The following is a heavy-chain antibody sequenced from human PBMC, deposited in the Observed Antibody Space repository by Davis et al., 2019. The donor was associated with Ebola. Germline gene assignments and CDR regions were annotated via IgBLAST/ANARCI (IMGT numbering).Heavy chain of an antibody. Sequence: GESLKISCAASGFTFSSNTMSWVRQAPGKGLECVAHIKEDGSKEFYVDSVKGRFTISRDNAKSSLYLQMNSLRAEDTAVFYCVRGGSAPAYWGQGTPVTVSS. CDR3: VRGGSAPAY. J-gene: IGHJ1*01. CDR2: IKEDGSKE. CDR1: GFTFSSNT. V-gene: IGHV3-7*03. D-gene: IGHD2-15*01.